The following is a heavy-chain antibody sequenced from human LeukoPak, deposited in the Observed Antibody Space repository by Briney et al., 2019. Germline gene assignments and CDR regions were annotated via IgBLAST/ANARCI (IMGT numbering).Heavy chain of an antibody. Sequence: GGSLRRSCAASGFTFRTYGMTWVRQASGKGLEWLSAMTGSGGYAYYADSVKGRFAMSRDNSKNTLYLQMNSLRAEDTAVYYCAKGRYSGSGYYFDYWGQGTLVTVSS. CDR3: AKGRYSGSGYYFDY. D-gene: IGHD6-6*01. J-gene: IGHJ4*02. CDR2: MTGSGGYA. V-gene: IGHV3-23*01. CDR1: GFTFRTYG.